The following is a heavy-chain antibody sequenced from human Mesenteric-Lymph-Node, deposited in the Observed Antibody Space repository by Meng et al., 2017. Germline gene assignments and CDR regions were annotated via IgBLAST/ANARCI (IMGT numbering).Heavy chain of an antibody. V-gene: IGHV3-9*01. D-gene: IGHD1-26*01. Sequence: GGSLRLSCAASGFTFDDYAMHWVRQAPGKGLEWVSGISWNSGSIGYADSVKGRFTISRDNAKNSLYLQMDSLRPEDTAVYYCASQSGSGSYYKYYFDYWGQGTLVTVSS. CDR3: ASQSGSGSYYKYYFDY. J-gene: IGHJ4*02. CDR2: ISWNSGSI. CDR1: GFTFDDYA.